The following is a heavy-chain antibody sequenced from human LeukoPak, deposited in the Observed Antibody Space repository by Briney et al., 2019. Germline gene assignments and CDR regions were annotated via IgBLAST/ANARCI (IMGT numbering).Heavy chain of an antibody. Sequence: GGSLRLSCAASGFTFSNYAMSWVRQAPGKGLEWVSGISGSGSNTYYADSVKGRFTISRDNSKNTLYLQMNSLRAEDTAVYYCAKGSAIYTTGWYYDYWGQGTLVTVSS. D-gene: IGHD2/OR15-2a*01. CDR2: ISGSGSNT. CDR1: GFTFSNYA. V-gene: IGHV3-23*01. J-gene: IGHJ4*02. CDR3: AKGSAIYTTGWYYDY.